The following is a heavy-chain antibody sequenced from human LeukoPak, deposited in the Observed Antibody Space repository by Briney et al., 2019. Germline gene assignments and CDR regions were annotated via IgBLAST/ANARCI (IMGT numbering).Heavy chain of an antibody. Sequence: GRSLRLSCAAPGFSFSSYWMHWVRQAPGKGLVWVSRIKSDGKTNYADSVKGRFTISRDNAKNTVSLQMNSLRAEDTGVYYCARAPSEIGGYYPEYFRHWGQGTLVTVSS. V-gene: IGHV3-74*01. CDR3: ARAPSEIGGYYPEYFRH. J-gene: IGHJ1*01. D-gene: IGHD2-21*02. CDR2: IKSDGKT. CDR1: GFSFSSYW.